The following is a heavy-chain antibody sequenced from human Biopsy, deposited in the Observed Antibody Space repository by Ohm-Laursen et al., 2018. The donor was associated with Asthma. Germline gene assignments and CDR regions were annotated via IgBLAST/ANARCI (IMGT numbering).Heavy chain of an antibody. CDR3: AGTTYGHDGFDP. V-gene: IGHV4-31*03. Sequence: TLSLTCPVSGGSINIGDYYWSWIRQHPVKGLEWIGHIYYSGSTYYNPSLKSRVSISLDTSKNQFSLSLTSVTAADTAVYYCAGTTYGHDGFDPWGQGTLVTVSS. J-gene: IGHJ5*02. CDR2: IYYSGST. CDR1: GGSINIGDYY. D-gene: IGHD4-17*01.